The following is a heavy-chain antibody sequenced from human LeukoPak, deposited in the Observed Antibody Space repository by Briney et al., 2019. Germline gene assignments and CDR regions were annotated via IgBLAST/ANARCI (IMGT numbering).Heavy chain of an antibody. CDR2: IYHSGST. J-gene: IGHJ4*02. Sequence: SETLSLTCAVSGGPISSSNWWSWVRQPPGKGLEWIGEIYHSGSTNYNPSLKSRVTISVDKSKNQFSLKLSSVTAADTAVYYCARDSGSSSGHFDYWGQGTLVTVSS. CDR3: ARDSGSSSGHFDY. V-gene: IGHV4-4*02. CDR1: GGPISSSNW. D-gene: IGHD6-19*01.